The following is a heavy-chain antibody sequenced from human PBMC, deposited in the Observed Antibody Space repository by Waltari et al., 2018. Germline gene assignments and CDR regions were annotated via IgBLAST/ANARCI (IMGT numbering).Heavy chain of an antibody. CDR3: TKDEISGDGYVIFDY. CDR2: TSDGGGTR. CDR1: GFPFNNFA. Sequence: VQLFESGGGFVQTGGSLRISCAASGFPFNNFAINWVRQAPGKGLGWAATSDGGGTRNNLDSVKGRFTISRDNSKSTVYLQMNRLRAEDTALYYCTKDEISGDGYVIFDYWGPGTLVTVSS. V-gene: IGHV3-23*01. D-gene: IGHD5-12*01. J-gene: IGHJ4*02.